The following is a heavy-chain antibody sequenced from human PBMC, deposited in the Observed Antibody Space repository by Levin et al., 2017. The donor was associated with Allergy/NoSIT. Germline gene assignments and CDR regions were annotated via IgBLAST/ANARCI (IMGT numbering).Heavy chain of an antibody. CDR2: INHSGST. Sequence: SETLSLTCAVYGGSFSGYYWSWIRQPPGKGLEWIGEINHSGSTNYNPSLKSRVTISVDTSKNQFSLKLSSVTAADTAVYYCARMSAHYYGSGRPSNDAFDIWGQGTMVTVSS. CDR1: GGSFSGYY. D-gene: IGHD3-10*01. J-gene: IGHJ3*02. CDR3: ARMSAHYYGSGRPSNDAFDI. V-gene: IGHV4-34*01.